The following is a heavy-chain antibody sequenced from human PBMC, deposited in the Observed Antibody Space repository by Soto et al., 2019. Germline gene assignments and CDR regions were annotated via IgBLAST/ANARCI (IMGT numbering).Heavy chain of an antibody. V-gene: IGHV1-69*12. CDR1: GGTFSSYA. CDR2: IIPIFGTA. D-gene: IGHD3-16*02. CDR3: TRLGGRLGELSPHNWFDP. Sequence: QVQLVQSGAEVKKPGSSVKVSCKASGGTFSSYAISWVRQAPGQGLEWMGGIIPIFGTANYAQKFQGRVTITADESMSTAYMELSSLRSEDTAVYYCTRLGGRLGELSPHNWFDPWGQGTLVTVSS. J-gene: IGHJ5*02.